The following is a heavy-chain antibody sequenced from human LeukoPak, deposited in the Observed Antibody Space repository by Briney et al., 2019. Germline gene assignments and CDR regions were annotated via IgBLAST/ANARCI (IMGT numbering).Heavy chain of an antibody. J-gene: IGHJ4*02. CDR1: GGSIGSGGFY. V-gene: IGHV4-31*03. Sequence: PSQTLSLTCTVSGGSIGSGGFYWSWIRQHPGKGLEWIGYIYYSGSTYYNPSLKSRVTISVDTSKNQFSLKLSSVTAADTAVYYCARLNSVEQPLFDYWGQGTLVTVSS. CDR2: IYYSGST. D-gene: IGHD6-13*01. CDR3: ARLNSVEQPLFDY.